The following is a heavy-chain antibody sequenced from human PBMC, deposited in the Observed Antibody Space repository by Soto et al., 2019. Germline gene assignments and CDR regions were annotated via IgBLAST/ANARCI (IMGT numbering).Heavy chain of an antibody. Sequence: GGSLRLSCAASGFTFSSYGMHWVRQAPGKGLEWVAVIWYDGSNKYYADSVKGRFTISRDNSKNTLYLQMNSLRAEDTAVYYCARTPFGLAAAVGYYYMDVWGKGTTVTVSS. CDR3: ARTPFGLAAAVGYYYMDV. V-gene: IGHV3-33*01. J-gene: IGHJ6*03. D-gene: IGHD6-13*01. CDR1: GFTFSSYG. CDR2: IWYDGSNK.